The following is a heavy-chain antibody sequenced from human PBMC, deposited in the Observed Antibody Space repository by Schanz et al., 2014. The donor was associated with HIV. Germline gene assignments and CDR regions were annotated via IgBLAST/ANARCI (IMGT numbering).Heavy chain of an antibody. CDR3: ANQRYSGTYRPFDY. J-gene: IGHJ4*02. CDR1: GFPFNSYG. V-gene: IGHV3-33*08. D-gene: IGHD1-26*01. Sequence: QVQLVESGGGVVQPGRSLKLSCVASGFPFNSYGMHWVRQAPGKGLEGGAVIWFDGSNTYYADSVKGRFTISRDNSRNALYLHMNSLRADDTAIYYCANQRYSGTYRPFDYWGRGTLVTVSS. CDR2: IWFDGSNT.